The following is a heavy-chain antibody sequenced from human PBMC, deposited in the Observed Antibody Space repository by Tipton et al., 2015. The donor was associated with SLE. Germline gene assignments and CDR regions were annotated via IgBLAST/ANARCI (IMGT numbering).Heavy chain of an antibody. D-gene: IGHD1-26*01. Sequence: LRLSCTVSGGSISSHYWSWIRQPPRKGLEWIGYIYNSGSTNYNPSLKSRVTISVDTSKNQFSLKLSSVTAADTAVYYCASGGSDADAFDIWGQGTMVTVSS. CDR2: IYNSGST. V-gene: IGHV4-59*08. J-gene: IGHJ3*02. CDR3: ASGGSDADAFDI. CDR1: GGSISSHY.